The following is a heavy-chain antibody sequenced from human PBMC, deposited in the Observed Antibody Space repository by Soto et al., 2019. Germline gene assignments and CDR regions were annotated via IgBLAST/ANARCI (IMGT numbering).Heavy chain of an antibody. D-gene: IGHD4-17*01. V-gene: IGHV1-18*01. CDR2: ISAYNGNT. J-gene: IGHJ5*02. CDR3: AVTTVTRGYNWFDP. CDR1: GYTFTSYG. Sequence: GASVKVSCKASGYTFTSYGISWVRQAPGQGLEWMGWISAYNGNTNYAQKLQGRVTMTTDTSTSTAYMELRSLRSDDTAVYYCAVTTVTRGYNWFDPWGQGTLVTVSS.